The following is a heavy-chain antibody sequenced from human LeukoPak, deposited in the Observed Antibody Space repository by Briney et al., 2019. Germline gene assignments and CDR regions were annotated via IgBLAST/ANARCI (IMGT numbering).Heavy chain of an antibody. J-gene: IGHJ6*04. CDR2: IWYDGSNK. CDR1: AFTFSSYG. D-gene: IGHD4/OR15-4a*01. Sequence: GRSLRLSCAASAFTFSSYGMHWVRQAPGKGLEWVAVIWYDGSNKYYADSVKGRFTISRDNSKNTLYLQMNSLRAEDTAVYYCARDWDYYGASYGMDVWGKGTTVTVSS. CDR3: ARDWDYYGASYGMDV. V-gene: IGHV3-33*01.